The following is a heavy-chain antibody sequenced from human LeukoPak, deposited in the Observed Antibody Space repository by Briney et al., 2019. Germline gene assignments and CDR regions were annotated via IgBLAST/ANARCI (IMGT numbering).Heavy chain of an antibody. D-gene: IGHD3-10*01. CDR2: IYYSGST. Sequence: SETLSLTCTVSGGSISSSSYYWGWIRQPPGKGLEWIGSIYYSGSTYYNPSLKSRVTISVDRSKNQFSLKLSSVTAADTAVYYCARGGYGSGSYYWFDPWGQGTLVTVSS. CDR3: ARGGYGSGSYYWFDP. CDR1: GGSISSSSYY. J-gene: IGHJ5*02. V-gene: IGHV4-39*07.